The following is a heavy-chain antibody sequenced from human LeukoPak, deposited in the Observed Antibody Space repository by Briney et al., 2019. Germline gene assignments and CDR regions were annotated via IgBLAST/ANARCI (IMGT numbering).Heavy chain of an antibody. CDR1: GFTFSNFW. J-gene: IGHJ4*02. V-gene: IGHV3-7*01. Sequence: PGGSLRLSCTASGFTFSNFWMGWVRQAPGKGLEWVANIKQDETEKFYLGSVKGRFTISRDNSKNTLYLQMNSLRAEDTAVYYCAVSPRGGGRWLPHLSWGQGTLVTVSS. D-gene: IGHD3-10*01. CDR2: IKQDETEK. CDR3: AVSPRGGGRWLPHLS.